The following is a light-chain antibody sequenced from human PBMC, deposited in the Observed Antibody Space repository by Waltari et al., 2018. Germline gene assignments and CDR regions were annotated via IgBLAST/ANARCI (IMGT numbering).Light chain of an antibody. CDR3: QQTYSTPTIT. Sequence: DIQMTQSPSSLSATVGDRLTITCRAMQNIDNYLNWYQQKPGRAPKLLIYAASSLQSGVPSRFSGSGSGTDFTLTISNLQPEDFASYYCQQTYSTPTITVGQGTRLEIK. V-gene: IGKV1-39*01. CDR1: QNIDNY. J-gene: IGKJ5*01. CDR2: AAS.